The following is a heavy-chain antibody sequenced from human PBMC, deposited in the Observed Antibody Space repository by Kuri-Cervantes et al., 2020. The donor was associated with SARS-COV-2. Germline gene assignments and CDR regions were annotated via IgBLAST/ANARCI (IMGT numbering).Heavy chain of an antibody. Sequence: SVKVSCKASGGTFSSYAISWVRQAPGQGLEWMGGIIPIFGTANYAQKFQGRVTITTDESTSTVYMELSSLRSEDTAVYYCARVVGYCSSTSCPLLAFDIWGQGTMVTVSS. CDR3: ARVVGYCSSTSCPLLAFDI. J-gene: IGHJ3*02. V-gene: IGHV1-69*05. D-gene: IGHD2-2*01. CDR1: GGTFSSYA. CDR2: IIPIFGTA.